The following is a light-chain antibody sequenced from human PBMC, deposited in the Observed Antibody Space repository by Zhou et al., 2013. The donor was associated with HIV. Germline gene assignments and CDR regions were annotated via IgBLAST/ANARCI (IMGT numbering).Light chain of an antibody. J-gene: IGKJ1*01. V-gene: IGKV1-39*01. CDR2: AAS. Sequence: DIQMTQSPSSLSASVGDRVTITCRASQTINNYLNWYQQKPGKAPKLLIYAASSLQSGVPSRFSGSGSGTEFYLTISSLQPDDFATYFCQQYNSYPRTFGPGTKVE. CDR1: QTINNY. CDR3: QQYNSYPRT.